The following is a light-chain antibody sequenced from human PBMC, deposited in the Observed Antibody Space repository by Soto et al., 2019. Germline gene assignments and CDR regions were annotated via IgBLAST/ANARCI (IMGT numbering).Light chain of an antibody. CDR1: QSFSSY. Sequence: EIVMTQSPGTLSLSPGERATLSCRASQSFSSYLAWYQQKPGQAPRLLIYDASDGATGIPARFSGSGSGTDFTLTISSLEPEDFAVYYCQQRSNWPPTFGGGTKVDI. J-gene: IGKJ4*01. CDR3: QQRSNWPPT. CDR2: DAS. V-gene: IGKV3-11*01.